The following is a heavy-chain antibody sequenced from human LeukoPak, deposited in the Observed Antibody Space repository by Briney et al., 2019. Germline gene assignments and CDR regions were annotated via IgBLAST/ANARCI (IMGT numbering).Heavy chain of an antibody. D-gene: IGHD3-16*01. CDR3: ARVDGGLGDWYFDL. J-gene: IGHJ2*01. CDR2: ISGSGGST. V-gene: IGHV3-23*01. CDR1: GFTFSSYA. Sequence: GGSLRLSCAASGFTFSSYAMSWVRQAPGKGLEWVSAISGSGGSTYYADSVKGRFTISRDNSKNTLYLQMNSLRAEDTAVYYCARVDGGLGDWYFDLWGRGTLVTVSS.